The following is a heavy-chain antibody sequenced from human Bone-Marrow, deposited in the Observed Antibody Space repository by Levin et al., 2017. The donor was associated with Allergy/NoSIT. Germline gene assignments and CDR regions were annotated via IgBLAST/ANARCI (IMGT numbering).Heavy chain of an antibody. CDR1: GFSFSDYY. CDR2: ISSSMNTI. D-gene: IGHD1-26*01. J-gene: IGHJ3*02. CDR3: ARDPLYSVKRDEAFDI. V-gene: IGHV3-11*01. Sequence: GESLKISCAASGFSFSDYYMSWIRQSPGKGLEWVSYISSSMNTIFYADSVKGRFTISRDNAKNSLYLQMHNLRAEDTAIYYCARDPLYSVKRDEAFDIWGQGTTVTVSS.